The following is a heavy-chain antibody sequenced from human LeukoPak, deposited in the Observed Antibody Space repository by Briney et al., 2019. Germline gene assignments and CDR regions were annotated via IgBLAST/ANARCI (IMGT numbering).Heavy chain of an antibody. Sequence: GGSLRLSCAASGFTFSSYWMHWVRQAPGKGLVWVSRINTDGSSTSYADSVKGRFTISRDNAKNTLYLQMNSLRAEDTAVYYCARVRSSSWWALDYWGQGTLVTVSS. V-gene: IGHV3-74*01. CDR2: INTDGSST. D-gene: IGHD6-13*01. J-gene: IGHJ4*02. CDR3: ARVRSSSWWALDY. CDR1: GFTFSSYW.